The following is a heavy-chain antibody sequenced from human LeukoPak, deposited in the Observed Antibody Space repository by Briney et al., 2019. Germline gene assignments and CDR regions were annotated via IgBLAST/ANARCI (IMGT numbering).Heavy chain of an antibody. Sequence: QTGGSLRLSCAASGFTFASYAMSWVRQAPGKGLEWVSAISGSGVSTYYADSVKGRFTISRDNSKNTLYLQMNSLRAEDTAMYYCVKDRKPDGCYNFDHWGQGTLVTVSS. V-gene: IGHV3-23*01. CDR3: VKDRKPDGCYNFDH. CDR2: ISGSGVST. CDR1: GFTFASYA. D-gene: IGHD5-24*01. J-gene: IGHJ4*02.